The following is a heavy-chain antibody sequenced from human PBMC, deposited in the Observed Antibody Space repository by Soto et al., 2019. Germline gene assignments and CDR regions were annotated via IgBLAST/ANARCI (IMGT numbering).Heavy chain of an antibody. CDR3: VRDGTKTLRDWFDP. CDR2: IYATGTT. Sequence: SETLSLTCTVSGASISGFYWSWIRKSAGKGREWIGRIYATGTTDYNPSRRRRVMMSVDKSKKQFSLKLRSVTAADTAVYYCVRDGTKTLRDWFDPWGQGISVTVSS. CDR1: GASISGFY. D-gene: IGHD1-1*01. J-gene: IGHJ5*02. V-gene: IGHV4-4*07.